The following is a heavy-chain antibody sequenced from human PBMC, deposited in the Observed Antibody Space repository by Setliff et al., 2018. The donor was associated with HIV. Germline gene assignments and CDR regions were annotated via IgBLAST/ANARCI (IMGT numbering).Heavy chain of an antibody. D-gene: IGHD1-26*01. CDR3: ARAAYSGTYLWEPATDL. CDR1: GDSISRDFYY. CDR2: IYTNGRT. V-gene: IGHV4-61*09. Sequence: SETLSLTCTVSGDSISRDFYYWNWIRQPAGKGLEWIGHIYTNGRTHYNPSLKSRVTISMDTSKNQFSLKLSSVTAADTAVYYCARAAYSGTYLWEPATDLWGRGTLVTVSS. J-gene: IGHJ2*01.